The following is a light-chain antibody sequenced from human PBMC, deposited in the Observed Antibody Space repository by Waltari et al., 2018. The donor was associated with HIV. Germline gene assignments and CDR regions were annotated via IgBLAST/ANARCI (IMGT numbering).Light chain of an antibody. CDR3: CSHSSVHSVL. J-gene: IGLJ3*02. V-gene: IGLV2-11*01. CDR1: SSDVGGYHY. CDR2: DVD. Sequence: QSALTQPRSLSGSPGQSVTISCTGTSSDVGGYHYVSWYQQNPGKAPQIMIYDVDRRPSGVPDRFSGSRSGNTASLTISGLRAEDEADYYCCSHSSVHSVLFGGGTKVTVL.